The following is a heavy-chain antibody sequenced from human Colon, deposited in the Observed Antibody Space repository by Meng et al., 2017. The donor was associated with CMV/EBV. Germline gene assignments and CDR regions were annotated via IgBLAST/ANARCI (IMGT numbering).Heavy chain of an antibody. D-gene: IGHD4/OR15-4a*01. CDR3: AKGYKGLSQTYYFDY. J-gene: IGHJ4*02. CDR2: ISESGDDP. V-gene: IGHV3-23*01. Sequence: LTGAASGFTFSTYPMSWVRQAPGKGLEWVSGISESGDDPYQADSVKGRFTISRDNSKNILYLQMNSLRAEDTAVYYCAKGYKGLSQTYYFDYWGQGTLVTVSS. CDR1: GFTFSTYP.